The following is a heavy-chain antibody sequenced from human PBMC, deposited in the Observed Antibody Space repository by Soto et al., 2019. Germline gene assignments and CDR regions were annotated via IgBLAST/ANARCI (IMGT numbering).Heavy chain of an antibody. D-gene: IGHD4-17*01. CDR3: AKDDYGDYFVIDY. CDR1: GFTFSSYG. CDR2: ISYDGSNK. V-gene: IGHV3-30*18. J-gene: IGHJ4*02. Sequence: WGSLRLSCAASGFTFSSYGMHWVRQAPGKGLEWVAVISYDGSNKYYADSVKGRFTISRDNSKNTLYLQMNSLRAEDTAVYYCAKDDYGDYFVIDYWGQGTLVTVSS.